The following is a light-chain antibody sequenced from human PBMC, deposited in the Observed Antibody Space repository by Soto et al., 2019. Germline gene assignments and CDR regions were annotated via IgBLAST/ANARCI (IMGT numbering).Light chain of an antibody. CDR3: WLSYRGARPV. J-gene: IGLJ7*01. Sequence: QAVVTQEPSLTVSPGGTVTLTCGSSTGAVTSFQYAFWFQQRPGQDPRTLMYDTTNKHSWTPARFSGSLLGDKAALTLSGAQPDDDADYYCWLSYRGARPVFVGGTPLPVL. CDR2: DTT. V-gene: IGLV7-46*01. CDR1: TGAVTSFQY.